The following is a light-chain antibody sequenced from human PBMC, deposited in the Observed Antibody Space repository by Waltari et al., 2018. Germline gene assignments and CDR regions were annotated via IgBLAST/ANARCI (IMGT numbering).Light chain of an antibody. Sequence: DIQMTHSPSSLSASVGDRVTITCQASQDISNYLNWYQQKPGKAPKLLIYDASNLETGVPSRFSGSGSGTDFTFTNSSLQPEDIATYYCQQYDNLPITFSQGTRLEIK. CDR3: QQYDNLPIT. CDR1: QDISNY. J-gene: IGKJ5*01. V-gene: IGKV1-33*01. CDR2: DAS.